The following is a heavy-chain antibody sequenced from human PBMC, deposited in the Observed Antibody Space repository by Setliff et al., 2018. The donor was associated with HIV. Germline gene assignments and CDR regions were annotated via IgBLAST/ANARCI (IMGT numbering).Heavy chain of an antibody. Sequence: SETLSLTCTVSGGSISSSSYYWGWIRQPPGKGLEWIGTIYHSGSTYYNPSLKSRVTISADTSNNQFSLRVNSVTPADTAVYFCARIAATGGHFDNWGQGTLVTVSS. V-gene: IGHV4-39*07. J-gene: IGHJ4*02. CDR3: ARIAATGGHFDN. CDR1: GGSISSSSYY. D-gene: IGHD2-15*01. CDR2: IYHSGST.